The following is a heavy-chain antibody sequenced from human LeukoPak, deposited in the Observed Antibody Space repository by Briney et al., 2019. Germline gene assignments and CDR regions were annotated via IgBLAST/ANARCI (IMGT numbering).Heavy chain of an antibody. J-gene: IGHJ4*02. D-gene: IGHD3-22*01. Sequence: SVTVSCKASGGTFSSYAISWVRQAPGQGLEWMGGIIPIFGTANYAQKFQGRVTITADESTSTAYMELSSLRSEDTAVYYCARDAHSVDSSGYYAHYWGQGTLVTVSS. CDR3: ARDAHSVDSSGYYAHY. V-gene: IGHV1-69*13. CDR2: IIPIFGTA. CDR1: GGTFSSYA.